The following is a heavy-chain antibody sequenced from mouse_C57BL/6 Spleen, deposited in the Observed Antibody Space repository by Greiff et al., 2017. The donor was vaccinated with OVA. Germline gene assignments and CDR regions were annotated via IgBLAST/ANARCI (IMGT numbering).Heavy chain of an antibody. CDR2: IDPETGGT. Sequence: QVQLQQSGAELVRPGASVTLSCKASGYTFTDYEMHWVKQTPVHGLEWIGAIDPETGGTAYNQKFKGKAILTADKSSSTAYMELRSLTSEDSAVYYCIPYDGYYYYAMDYWGQGTSVTVSS. D-gene: IGHD2-3*01. CDR3: IPYDGYYYYAMDY. J-gene: IGHJ4*01. V-gene: IGHV1-15*01. CDR1: GYTFTDYE.